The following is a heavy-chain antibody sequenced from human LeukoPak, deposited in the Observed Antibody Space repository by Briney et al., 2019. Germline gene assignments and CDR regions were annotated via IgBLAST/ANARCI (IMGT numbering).Heavy chain of an antibody. J-gene: IGHJ4*02. D-gene: IGHD6-19*01. CDR1: GFTFSSYA. CDR2: ISGSGGST. Sequence: GGSLRLSCAASGFTFSSYAMSWVRQAPGKELEWVSAISGSGGSTYYADSVKGRFTISRDNSENSLYLQMNSLRAEDTALYYCAKEDRAVAYDYWGQGTLVTVSS. CDR3: AKEDRAVAYDY. V-gene: IGHV3-23*01.